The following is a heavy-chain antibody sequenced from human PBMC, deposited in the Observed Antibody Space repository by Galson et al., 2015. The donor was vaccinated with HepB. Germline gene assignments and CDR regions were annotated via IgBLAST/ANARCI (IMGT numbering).Heavy chain of an antibody. CDR1: GGSISSSSYY. Sequence: ETLSLTCTVSGGSISSSSYYWGWIRQPPGKGLEWIGSIYYSGSTYYNPSLKSRVTISVDTSKNQFSLKLSSVTAADTAVYYCASPPNFYDTEYFQHWGQGTLVTVSS. J-gene: IGHJ1*01. CDR2: IYYSGST. V-gene: IGHV4-39*01. CDR3: ASPPNFYDTEYFQH. D-gene: IGHD3-22*01.